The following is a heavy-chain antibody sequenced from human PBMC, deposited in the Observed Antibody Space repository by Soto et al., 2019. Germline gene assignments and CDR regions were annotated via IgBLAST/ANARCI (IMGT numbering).Heavy chain of an antibody. D-gene: IGHD3-10*01. CDR1: GLTFSNAW. J-gene: IGHJ4*02. CDR2: IKTKADDETT. Sequence: EVQLVESGGGLVKAGGSLRVSCAASGLTFSNAWMNWVRQAPGKGLEWVGRIKTKADDETTDYAAPVKGRFTISRDDSRNTLFLQMNSLKTEDTAFYYCTTDRGGPPFWGQGTLVTVSS. CDR3: TTDRGGPPF. V-gene: IGHV3-15*07.